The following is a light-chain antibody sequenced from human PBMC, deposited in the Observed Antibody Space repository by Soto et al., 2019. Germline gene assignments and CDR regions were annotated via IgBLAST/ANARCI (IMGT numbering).Light chain of an antibody. J-gene: IGLJ1*01. CDR3: TSYSSSDIFYV. CDR1: SGDIGGYYY. Sequence: QSVLTQPPSVSLSPGQSITISCTGTSGDIGGYYYVSWYQHHPGKAPKLLIYQVTNRPSRVSNRFSGSKSGNTASLTISGLQADDEADYYCTSYSSSDIFYVFGTGTKVTVL. V-gene: IGLV2-14*01. CDR2: QVT.